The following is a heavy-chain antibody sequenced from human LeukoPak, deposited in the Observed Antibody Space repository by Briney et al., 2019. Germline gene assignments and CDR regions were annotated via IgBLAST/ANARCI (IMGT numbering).Heavy chain of an antibody. CDR3: VGGFY. J-gene: IGHJ4*02. CDR2: ISTSGGST. CDR1: GFTFSRYA. D-gene: IGHD3-16*01. V-gene: IGHV3-64D*06. Sequence: GGSLRLSCSASGFTFSRYAMLWVRQAPGKGLEYVSAISTSGGSTYYADSVKSRFTISRDNSKNTLYLQMSSLRDEDTAVYYCVGGFYWGQGTLVTVSS.